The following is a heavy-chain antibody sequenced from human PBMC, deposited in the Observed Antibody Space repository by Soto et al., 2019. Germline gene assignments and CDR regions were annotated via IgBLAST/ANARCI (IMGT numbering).Heavy chain of an antibody. CDR1: GFTFSTYD. V-gene: IGHV3-21*01. Sequence: EVQLLESGGGLVKPGGSLRLSCAASGFTFSTYDMIWVRQAPGKGLEWVSSISSSNSYIDYADSLEGRFTISRDNAKNSLYLQKSSLRAEDTAVYYCARNDFPLSRSRGYSDYWGKATLVTVSS. CDR2: ISSSNSYI. D-gene: IGHD5-12*01. J-gene: IGHJ4*02. CDR3: ARNDFPLSRSRGYSDY.